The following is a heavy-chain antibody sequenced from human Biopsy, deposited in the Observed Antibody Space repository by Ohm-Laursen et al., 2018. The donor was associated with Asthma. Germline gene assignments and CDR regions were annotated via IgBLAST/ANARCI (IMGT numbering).Heavy chain of an antibody. D-gene: IGHD2-2*01. Sequence: SVKVSCKSLGGTFNTYVIGWVRQAPGQGLEWMGGINSVFGTTTYPQKFQDRVTITSDDSTSTVYMELSSLRSEDTAVYYCAREAGSCISRTCYSLDFWGQGTLVTVSS. V-gene: IGHV1-69*13. CDR2: INSVFGTT. CDR1: GGTFNTYV. CDR3: AREAGSCISRTCYSLDF. J-gene: IGHJ4*02.